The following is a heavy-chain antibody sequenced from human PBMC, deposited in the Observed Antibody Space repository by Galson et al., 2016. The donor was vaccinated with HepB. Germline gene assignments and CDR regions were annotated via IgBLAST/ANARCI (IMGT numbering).Heavy chain of an antibody. CDR2: ISYDGGNK. V-gene: IGHV3-30*04. D-gene: IGHD5-12*01. Sequence: SLRLSCAASGFSFSSYAMHWVRQAPGKGLEGVAIISYDGGNKFYADSVKDRFTISRDNSTNTLYPQMNSLRVEDTALYFCARSDSGYDSFDCWGQGTLVTVSS. CDR1: GFSFSSYA. CDR3: ARSDSGYDSFDC. J-gene: IGHJ4*02.